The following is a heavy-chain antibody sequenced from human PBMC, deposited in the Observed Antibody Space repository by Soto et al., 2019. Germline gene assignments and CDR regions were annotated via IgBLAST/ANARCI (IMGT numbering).Heavy chain of an antibody. J-gene: IGHJ4*02. CDR3: TTGVNQWLANDY. V-gene: IGHV3-15*07. D-gene: IGHD6-19*01. CDR2: IKRKSDGETT. CDR1: GFAFSNAW. Sequence: EVQLVESGGGLVKPGGSLTLSCAASGFAFSNAWMHWVRQAPGTGLEWVGRIKRKSDGETTDYAAPVRGRVGISRDDSRTTLHLQMNSLRNEDTAVYYCTTGVNQWLANDYWGQGTLVTVSS.